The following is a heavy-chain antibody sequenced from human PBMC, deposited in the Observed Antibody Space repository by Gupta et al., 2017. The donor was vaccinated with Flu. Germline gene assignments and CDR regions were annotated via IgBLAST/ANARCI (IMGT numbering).Heavy chain of an antibody. CDR1: GYTFTSYA. Sequence: QVQLVQSGAEVKKPGASVKVSCKASGYTFTSYAMHWVRQAPGQRLEWMGWINAGNGNTKYSQKFQGRVTITRDTSASTAYMELSSLRSEDTAVYYCARVVRPQRDAFDIWGQGTMVTVSS. J-gene: IGHJ3*02. CDR2: INAGNGNT. D-gene: IGHD3-10*01. CDR3: ARVVRPQRDAFDI. V-gene: IGHV1-3*01.